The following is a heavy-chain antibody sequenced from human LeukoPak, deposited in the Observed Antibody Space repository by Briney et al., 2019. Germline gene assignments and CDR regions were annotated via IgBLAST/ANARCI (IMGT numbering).Heavy chain of an antibody. CDR1: VFTFSSYG. J-gene: IGHJ4*02. Sequence: PGGSLRLSCAASVFTFSSYGMQWVRQAPRKGLWCVAFIWHDVSNKYYTDSVRGRFTSSRDNSKNTCYLQINSLRDQNTPPYYIAKGLGFFPQFYDFDCWGRG. CDR3: AKGLGFFPQFYDFDC. CDR2: IWHDVSNK. V-gene: IGHV3-30*02. D-gene: IGHD3-16*01.